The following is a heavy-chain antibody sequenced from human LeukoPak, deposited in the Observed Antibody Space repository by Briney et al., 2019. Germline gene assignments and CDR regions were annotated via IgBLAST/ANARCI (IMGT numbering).Heavy chain of an antibody. D-gene: IGHD3-10*01. J-gene: IGHJ5*02. Sequence: GGSLRLSCAASGFTVSRDYMSWVRQAPGKGLEWVSFIYSDGTTFYADSVKGRFTISRDNSKNTLYLQMNSLRAEDTAVYYCARAIHGATWGQGTLVTVS. CDR3: ARAIHGAT. CDR1: GFTVSRDY. CDR2: IYSDGTT. V-gene: IGHV3-66*01.